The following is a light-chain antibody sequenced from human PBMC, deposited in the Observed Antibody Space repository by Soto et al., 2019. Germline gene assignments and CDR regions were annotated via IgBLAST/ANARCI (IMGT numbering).Light chain of an antibody. J-gene: IGKJ4*01. V-gene: IGKV1-5*03. CDR3: HQYDNYST. CDR1: QSVGTW. CDR2: KAS. Sequence: DIQMTQSPSTLSASVGDRVTITCRASQSVGTWLAWYQLKPWKAPNVLIYKASSLQSGVPSRFSGSGSGTEFTLTISSLQPDDFATYFCHQYDNYSTFGGGTRVEIK.